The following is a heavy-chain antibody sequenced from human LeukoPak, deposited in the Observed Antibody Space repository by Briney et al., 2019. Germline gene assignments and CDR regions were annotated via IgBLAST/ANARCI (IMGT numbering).Heavy chain of an antibody. CDR2: ISSDGYTI. CDR3: ARPYCSSTSCPTFDD. CDR1: GFTFSNYN. Sequence: GGSLRLSSAASGFTFSNYNMNWVRQAPGKGLEWVSYISSDGYTIFYADSVQGRFTISRDNAKNSLFLQMNSPRAEDMAMHYCARPYCSSTSCPTFDDWGQGTLVTVSS. V-gene: IGHV3-48*01. D-gene: IGHD2-2*01. J-gene: IGHJ4*02.